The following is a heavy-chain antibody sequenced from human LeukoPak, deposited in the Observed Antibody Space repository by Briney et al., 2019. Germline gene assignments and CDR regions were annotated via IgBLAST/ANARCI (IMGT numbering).Heavy chain of an antibody. J-gene: IGHJ3*02. D-gene: IGHD3-22*01. CDR3: ARVSNYYDSSGYYRNDAFDI. CDR1: GGSFSGYY. V-gene: IGHV4-34*01. Sequence: SETLSLTCAVYGGSFSGYYWSWIRQPPGKGLEWIGEINHSGSTNYNPSLKSRVTISVDTSKNQFSLKLSSVTAADTAVYYCARVSNYYDSSGYYRNDAFDIWGQGTMVTVSS. CDR2: INHSGST.